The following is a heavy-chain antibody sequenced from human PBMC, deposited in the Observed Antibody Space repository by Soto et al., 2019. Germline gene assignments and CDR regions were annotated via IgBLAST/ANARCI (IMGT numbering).Heavy chain of an antibody. CDR1: GGSFSGYY. CDR2: INHSGTT. Sequence: SETQSLTCAVYGGSFSGYYWSWIRQXXXKGXXXXXXINHSGTTNYNPSLKSRVTISVDTSKNQFSLRLSSVTAADTAVYYCARAGPTYYDILTGYYSDHRGSFDIWGQGTMVTVS. V-gene: IGHV4-34*01. J-gene: IGHJ3*02. D-gene: IGHD3-9*01. CDR3: ARAGPTYYDILTGYYSDHRGSFDI.